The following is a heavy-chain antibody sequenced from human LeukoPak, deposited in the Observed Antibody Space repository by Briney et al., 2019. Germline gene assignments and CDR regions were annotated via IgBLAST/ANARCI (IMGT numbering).Heavy chain of an antibody. CDR1: GGTFSSYA. CDR2: IIPIFGTA. D-gene: IGHD1-14*01. Sequence: GASVKVSCEASGGTFSSYAISWVRQAPGQGLEWMGGIIPIFGTANYAQKFQGRVTITTDESTSTAYMELSSLRSEDTAVYYCARGVYNRNLAHFDPWGQGTLVTVSS. J-gene: IGHJ5*02. CDR3: ARGVYNRNLAHFDP. V-gene: IGHV1-69*05.